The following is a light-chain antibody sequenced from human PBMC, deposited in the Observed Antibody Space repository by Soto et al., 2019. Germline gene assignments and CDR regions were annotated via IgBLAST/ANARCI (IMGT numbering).Light chain of an antibody. V-gene: IGLV1-40*01. Sequence: QSVLTQPPSMSGAPGQRVTISCTGSSSNIGAGFDVHWYQQLPGTAPKLLIYGNNDRPSGVPDRFSGSKSGTSASLAITGLQGEDEADYYCLSWDSSLRGSLVFGGGTKLTVL. CDR1: SSNIGAGFD. CDR2: GNN. CDR3: LSWDSSLRGSLV. J-gene: IGLJ3*02.